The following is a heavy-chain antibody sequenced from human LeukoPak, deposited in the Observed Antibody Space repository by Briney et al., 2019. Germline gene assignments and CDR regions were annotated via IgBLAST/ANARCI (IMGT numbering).Heavy chain of an antibody. CDR2: IIPIFGTA. V-gene: IGHV1-69*13. CDR3: ARDPSSYYDSSGYYFFDY. Sequence: SVKVSCKASGGTFSSYAISWVRQAPGQGLEWMGGIIPIFGTANYAQKFQGRVTITADESTSTAYMELSSLRSEDTAVYYCARDPSSYYDSSGYYFFDYWGQGTLVTVS. J-gene: IGHJ4*02. D-gene: IGHD3-22*01. CDR1: GGTFSSYA.